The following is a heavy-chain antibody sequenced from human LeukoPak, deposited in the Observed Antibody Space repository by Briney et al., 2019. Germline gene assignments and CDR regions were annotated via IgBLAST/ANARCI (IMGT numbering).Heavy chain of an antibody. V-gene: IGHV4-59*01. CDR2: IYYSGST. J-gene: IGHJ3*02. CDR3: ARNSLVGAPGLSLRAFDI. Sequence: SGTLPLTCTVSGGFISSYYWSWMGQPPGKGLEGVGCIYYSGSTNYNPSLMSRVTISPDTSQNPLSLKLSSATAADTAVYYCARNSLVGAPGLSLRAFDIWGEGTMLTLSS. CDR1: GGFISSYY. D-gene: IGHD1-26*01.